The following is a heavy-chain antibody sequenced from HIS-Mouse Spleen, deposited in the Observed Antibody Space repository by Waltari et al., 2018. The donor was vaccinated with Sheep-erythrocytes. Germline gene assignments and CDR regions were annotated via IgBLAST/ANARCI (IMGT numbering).Heavy chain of an antibody. CDR2: ISSSGSYI. D-gene: IGHD1-26*01. Sequence: CAAAGFTVRRYTMHWVRQAPGKALEWGSSISSSGSYIYYAVSVKGRFTISRDNAKNSLYLQMNSLRAEDTAVYYCARVASGATFDYWGQGTLVTVSS. J-gene: IGHJ4*02. CDR1: GFTVRRYT. V-gene: IGHV3-21*01. CDR3: ARVASGATFDY.